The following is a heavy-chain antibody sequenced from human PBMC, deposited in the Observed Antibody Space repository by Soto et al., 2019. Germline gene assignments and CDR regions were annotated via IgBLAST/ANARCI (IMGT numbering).Heavy chain of an antibody. V-gene: IGHV3-23*01. CDR1: GFTFSNYA. D-gene: IGHD5-18*01. CDR2: ISGSGDRT. CDR3: VKGRRGHSYADS. J-gene: IGHJ4*02. Sequence: EVQLLESGGGLVQPGGSLRLSCAASGFTFSNYAMSWLRQPPGKGLEWVSAISGSGDRTYYADSVKGRFTISRDNSKNTLYLQMNSLRAEDSAVYYCVKGRRGHSYADSWGQGTLVTVSS.